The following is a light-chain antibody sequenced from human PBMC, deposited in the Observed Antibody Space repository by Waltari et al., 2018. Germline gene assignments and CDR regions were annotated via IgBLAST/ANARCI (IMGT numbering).Light chain of an antibody. Sequence: ERVTITCRASQSISSYLNWYQQKPGKAPKLLIYAASSLQSGVPSRFSGSGSGTDFTLTISSLQPEDFATYYCQQSYSTPPLTFGGGTKVEIK. V-gene: IGKV1-39*01. CDR3: QQSYSTPPLT. CDR1: QSISSY. J-gene: IGKJ4*01. CDR2: AAS.